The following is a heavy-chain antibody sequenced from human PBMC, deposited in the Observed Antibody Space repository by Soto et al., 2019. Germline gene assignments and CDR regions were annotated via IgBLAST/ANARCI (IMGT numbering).Heavy chain of an antibody. CDR3: ARAGVLRYFDWLSPEYYYYGMDV. J-gene: IGHJ6*02. Sequence: GGSLRLSCAASGFTFSSYSMNWVRQAPGKGLEWVSYISSSSSTIYYADSVKGRFTISRDNAKNSLYLQMNSLRDEDTAVYYCARAGVLRYFDWLSPEYYYYGMDVWGQGTTVTVS. CDR1: GFTFSSYS. D-gene: IGHD3-9*01. V-gene: IGHV3-48*02. CDR2: ISSSSSTI.